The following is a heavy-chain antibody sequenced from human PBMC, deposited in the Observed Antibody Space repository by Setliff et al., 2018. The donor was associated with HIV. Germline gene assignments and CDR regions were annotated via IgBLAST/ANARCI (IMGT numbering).Heavy chain of an antibody. V-gene: IGHV4-61*01. Sequence: SETLSLTCTGSGGAISSGSYYWSWIRQPPGKGLEWIGYIYYSGSTNYNPSLKSRVTISVDTSKNQFSLKLSSVTAADTAVYYCARGGLGIFGVVTRASAFDIWGQGTMVTVSS. J-gene: IGHJ3*02. CDR2: IYYSGST. CDR1: GGAISSGSYY. D-gene: IGHD3-3*01. CDR3: ARGGLGIFGVVTRASAFDI.